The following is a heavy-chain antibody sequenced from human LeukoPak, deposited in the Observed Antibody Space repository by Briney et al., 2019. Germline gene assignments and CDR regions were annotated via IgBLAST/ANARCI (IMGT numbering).Heavy chain of an antibody. Sequence: PGGSLRLSCAASGFTFSSYSMNWVRQAPGKGLEWVSSISSSSSYIYYADSVKGRFTISRDNAKNSLYLQMNSLRAEDTAVYYCARTTTGGYYYYMDVWGKGTTVTVSS. J-gene: IGHJ6*03. CDR1: GFTFSSYS. CDR2: ISSSSSYI. D-gene: IGHD1-14*01. V-gene: IGHV3-21*01. CDR3: ARTTTGGYYYYMDV.